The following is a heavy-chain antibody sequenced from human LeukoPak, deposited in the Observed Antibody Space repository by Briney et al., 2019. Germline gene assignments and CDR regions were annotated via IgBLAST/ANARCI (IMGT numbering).Heavy chain of an antibody. D-gene: IGHD6-19*01. CDR1: GFTFSSYA. Sequence: GGSLRLSCAASGFTFSSYAMSWVRQAPGKGLEWVSAISGSGGSTYYADSVKGRFTIYRDNSKNTLYLQMNSLRAEDTAVYYCAKDPGSGWNGGIFDYWGQGTLVTVSS. CDR3: AKDPGSGWNGGIFDY. CDR2: ISGSGGST. V-gene: IGHV3-23*01. J-gene: IGHJ4*02.